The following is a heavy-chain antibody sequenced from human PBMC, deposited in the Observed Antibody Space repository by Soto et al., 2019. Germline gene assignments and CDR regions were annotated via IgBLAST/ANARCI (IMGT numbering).Heavy chain of an antibody. Sequence: GGSLRLSCAASGFTFSSYAMHWVRQAPGKGLEWVAVISYDGSNKHYADSVKGRFTISRDNSKNTLYLQMNSLRAEDTAVYYCARDRGLYSSSPPYYFDYWGQGTLVTVSS. J-gene: IGHJ4*02. CDR2: ISYDGSNK. CDR1: GFTFSSYA. V-gene: IGHV3-30-3*01. CDR3: ARDRGLYSSSPPYYFDY. D-gene: IGHD6-6*01.